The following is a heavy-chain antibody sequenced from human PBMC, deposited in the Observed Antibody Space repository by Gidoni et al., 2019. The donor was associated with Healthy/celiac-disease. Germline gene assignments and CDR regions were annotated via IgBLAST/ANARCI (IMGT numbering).Heavy chain of an antibody. D-gene: IGHD3-3*01. CDR2: IISSSSTI. V-gene: IGHV3-48*02. Sequence: EVQLVESGGGLVQPGGSVRLPCAASGVTFGSYSMNWVRQAPGKGLEWVSDIISSSSTISDADAVKGRFTTSRDTAKNSLYLQMNSLRDEDTAVYYCARDTMFVVGYYYGMDVWCHGTTVTVSS. J-gene: IGHJ6*02. CDR3: ARDTMFVVGYYYGMDV. CDR1: GVTFGSYS.